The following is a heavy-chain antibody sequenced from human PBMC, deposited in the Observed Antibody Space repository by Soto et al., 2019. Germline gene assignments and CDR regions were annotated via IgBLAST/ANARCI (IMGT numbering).Heavy chain of an antibody. Sequence: QITLKESGPTLVKPTQTLTLTCSFSGFSLSTSGVGVGWIRQPPGKALEWLALIYWDDDKRYSPSLKSRLTINKDTYKTQVVLTMTKMDPVDTATYYCVHANDFVSGTNRFDPWGQGTLVTVSS. V-gene: IGHV2-5*02. CDR1: GFSLSTSGVG. CDR3: VHANDFVSGTNRFDP. J-gene: IGHJ5*02. CDR2: IYWDDDK. D-gene: IGHD3-3*01.